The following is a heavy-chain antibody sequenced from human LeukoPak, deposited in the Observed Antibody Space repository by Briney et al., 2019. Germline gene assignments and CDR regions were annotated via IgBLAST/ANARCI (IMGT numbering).Heavy chain of an antibody. J-gene: IGHJ4*02. CDR1: GFSVSSTY. D-gene: IGHD4/OR15-4a*01. Sequence: PGGSLRLSCAASGFSVSSTYMTWVRQTPGKGLEWLSITFSDGNSYYAASVKGRFTISRDNSKNTLYLHMNSLRDEDTAIYYCARGRLYLDYWSQGTLVTVSS. V-gene: IGHV3-53*01. CDR2: TFSDGNS. CDR3: ARGRLYLDY.